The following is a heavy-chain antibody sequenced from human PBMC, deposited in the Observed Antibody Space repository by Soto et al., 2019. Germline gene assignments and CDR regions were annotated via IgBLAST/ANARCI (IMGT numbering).Heavy chain of an antibody. V-gene: IGHV3-30-3*01. CDR1: GFNFGSYA. Sequence: GGSHRLSSTASGFNFGSYAMHWVRQAPGKGLEWVAVISYDGSNKYYADSVKGRFTISRDNSKNTLYLQMNSLRAEDTAVYYCARSIAVAGPGYFDYWGQGTLVTVSS. CDR2: ISYDGSNK. J-gene: IGHJ4*02. D-gene: IGHD6-19*01. CDR3: ARSIAVAGPGYFDY.